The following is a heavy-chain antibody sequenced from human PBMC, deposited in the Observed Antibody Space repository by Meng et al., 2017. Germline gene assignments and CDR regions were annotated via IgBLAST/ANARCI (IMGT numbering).Heavy chain of an antibody. V-gene: IGHV1-2*06. CDR3: ARDEDISAAGKLFGDY. CDR1: GYNFPDYY. D-gene: IGHD6-25*01. J-gene: IGHJ4*02. Sequence: QLVQSGAEVKKPGASVKVSCKPSGYNFPDYYIHWVRRAPGQGLGWMGRINPKSGDTHYAQKFQARVTMTGDTSISTAYMELSGLRSDDTAMYYCARDEDISAAGKLFGDYWGQGTLVTVSS. CDR2: INPKSGDT.